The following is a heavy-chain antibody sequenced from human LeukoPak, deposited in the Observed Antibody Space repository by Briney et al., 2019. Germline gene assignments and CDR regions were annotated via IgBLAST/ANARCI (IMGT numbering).Heavy chain of an antibody. Sequence: SETLSLTCTVSGGSISSYYWSWIRQPSGKGLEWIGYIYYSGSTNYNPSLKSRVTISVGTSKNQFSLKLSSVTAADTAVYYCASYSYYYDSSGYFDYWGQGTLVTVSS. CDR3: ASYSYYYDSSGYFDY. CDR1: GGSISSYY. J-gene: IGHJ4*02. CDR2: IYYSGST. D-gene: IGHD3-22*01. V-gene: IGHV4-59*01.